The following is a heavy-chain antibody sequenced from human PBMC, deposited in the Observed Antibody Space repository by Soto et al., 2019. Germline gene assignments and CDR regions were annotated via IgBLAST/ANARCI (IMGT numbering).Heavy chain of an antibody. J-gene: IGHJ5*02. Sequence: PGASLKISCKGSGYSFTSYWISWVRQMPGKGLEWMGRIDPSDSYTNYSPSFQGHVTISADKSISTAYLQWSSLKASDTAMYYCARHRGSLDWFDPWGQGTLVTVSS. CDR2: IDPSDSYT. CDR1: GYSFTSYW. V-gene: IGHV5-10-1*01. D-gene: IGHD3-10*01. CDR3: ARHRGSLDWFDP.